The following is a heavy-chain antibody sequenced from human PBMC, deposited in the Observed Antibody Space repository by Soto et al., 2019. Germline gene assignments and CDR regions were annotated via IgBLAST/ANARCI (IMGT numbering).Heavy chain of an antibody. CDR3: ARASSSGSYRFDY. D-gene: IGHD1-26*01. V-gene: IGHV3-33*01. CDR2: IWYDGSNK. Sequence: VQLVESGGGVVQPGRSLRLSCAASGFTFSSYGMHWVRQAPGKGLEWVALIWYDGSNKYYADSVKGRFTISRDNFKNTLYLQMNSLRAEDTAVDYCARASSSGSYRFDYWGQGTLVTVSS. J-gene: IGHJ4*02. CDR1: GFTFSSYG.